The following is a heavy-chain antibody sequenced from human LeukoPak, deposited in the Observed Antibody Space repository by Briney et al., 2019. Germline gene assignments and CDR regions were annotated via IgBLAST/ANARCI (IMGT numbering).Heavy chain of an antibody. V-gene: IGHV1-46*01. CDR3: ARDWGYYYMDV. CDR1: GYTFTSYG. J-gene: IGHJ6*03. D-gene: IGHD3-16*01. Sequence: ASVKVSCKASGYTFTSYGISWVRQAPGQGLEWMGIINPSGGSTSYAQKFQGRVTMTRDMSTSTVYMELSSLRSEDTAVYYCARDWGYYYMDVWGKGTTVTVSS. CDR2: INPSGGST.